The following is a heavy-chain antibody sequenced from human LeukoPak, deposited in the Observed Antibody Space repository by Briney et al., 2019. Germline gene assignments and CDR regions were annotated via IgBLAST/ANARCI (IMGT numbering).Heavy chain of an antibody. CDR2: IHYSGST. D-gene: IGHD3-16*01. Sequence: SETLCLTCAVAGYSISTGNHWGWIRQSPEKGLEWIGSIHYSGSTLYNPSLKSRVTISIDTSKNQFSLRLNSVTAADTAVYYCASLGGYQNGNFDFWGQGTLVTVPS. CDR1: GYSISTGNH. V-gene: IGHV4-38-2*01. CDR3: ASLGGYQNGNFDF. J-gene: IGHJ4*02.